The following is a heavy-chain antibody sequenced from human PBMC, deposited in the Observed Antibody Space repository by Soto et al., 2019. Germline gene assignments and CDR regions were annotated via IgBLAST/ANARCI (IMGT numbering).Heavy chain of an antibody. CDR3: ARTYYDILTGYSFDY. D-gene: IGHD3-9*01. J-gene: IGHJ4*02. CDR1: GGSISSYY. Sequence: SETLSLTCTVSGGSISSYYWSWIRQPPGKGLEWIGYIYYSGSTNYNPSLESRVTISVDTSKNQFSLKLSSVTAADTAVYYCARTYYDILTGYSFDYWGQGTLVTVSS. V-gene: IGHV4-59*01. CDR2: IYYSGST.